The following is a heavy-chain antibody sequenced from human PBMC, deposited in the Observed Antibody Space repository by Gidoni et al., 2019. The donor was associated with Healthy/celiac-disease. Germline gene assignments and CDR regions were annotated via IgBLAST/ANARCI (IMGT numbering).Heavy chain of an antibody. CDR2: IIPIFGTA. D-gene: IGHD6-19*01. Sequence: QVQLVQSGAEVKKPGSSVKVSCKASGGTFSSYAISWVRQAPGQGLEWMGGIIPIFGTANYAQKFQGRVTITEDESTSTAYMELSSLRSEDTAVYYCARGYSSGWKPYYYGMDVWGQGTTVTVSS. V-gene: IGHV1-69*01. CDR1: GGTFSSYA. CDR3: ARGYSSGWKPYYYGMDV. J-gene: IGHJ6*02.